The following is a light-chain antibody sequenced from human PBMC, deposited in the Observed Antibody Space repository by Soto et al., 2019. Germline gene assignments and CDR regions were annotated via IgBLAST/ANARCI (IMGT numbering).Light chain of an antibody. Sequence: ESVLTQAPATVTLAAGERASLCSRASQYVSSFLAWYQQKPGQAPRLVIYDASHRATGIPAGFSGSGSGTDFTLTLNSLPPEDFALYYCQQRYNWPPTFGHGTKVDIK. J-gene: IGKJ1*01. CDR2: DAS. CDR1: QYVSSF. CDR3: QQRYNWPPT. V-gene: IGKV3-11*01.